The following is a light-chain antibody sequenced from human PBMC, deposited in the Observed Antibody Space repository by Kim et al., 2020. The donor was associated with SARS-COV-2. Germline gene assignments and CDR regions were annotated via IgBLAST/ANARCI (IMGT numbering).Light chain of an antibody. CDR2: AAS. Sequence: AHKGDRVTIGCRMIQGISSYLAGYQQKPGKAPELLIYAASTLQSGVPSRFSGSGSGTDFTLTISCLQSEDFATYYCQQYYSFPLGFGGGTKVDIK. J-gene: IGKJ4*01. CDR3: QQYYSFPLG. CDR1: QGISSY. V-gene: IGKV1D-8*01.